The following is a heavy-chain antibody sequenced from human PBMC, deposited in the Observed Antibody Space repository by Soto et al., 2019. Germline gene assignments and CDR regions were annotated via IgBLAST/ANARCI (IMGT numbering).Heavy chain of an antibody. V-gene: IGHV6-1*01. Sequence: SQTLSLTCAISGDSVSSNTGAWNWISPSPSRGLEWLGRTYYRSQWYNDYTFFVRGRIIIIPNISKNQFSLQLNSVAPGDTAVYYCTREDAGTYNFDPWGQGTLVTVSS. CDR1: GDSVSSNTGA. CDR3: TREDAGTYNFDP. J-gene: IGHJ5*02. CDR2: TYYRSQWYN. D-gene: IGHD1-1*01.